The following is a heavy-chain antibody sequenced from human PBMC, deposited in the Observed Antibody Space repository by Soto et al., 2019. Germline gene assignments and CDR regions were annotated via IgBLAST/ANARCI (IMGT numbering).Heavy chain of an antibody. V-gene: IGHV3-64D*06. J-gene: IGHJ3*02. CDR2: ISSNGGST. CDR3: VKDFGGVEMATITAFDI. CDR1: GFTFSSYA. Sequence: GGSLRLSCSASGFTFSSYAMHWVRQAPGKGLEYVSGISSNGGSTYYADSVKGRFTISRDNSKNTPYLQMSSLGAEDTAVYYCVKDFGGVEMATITAFDIWGQGTMVTVSS. D-gene: IGHD5-12*01.